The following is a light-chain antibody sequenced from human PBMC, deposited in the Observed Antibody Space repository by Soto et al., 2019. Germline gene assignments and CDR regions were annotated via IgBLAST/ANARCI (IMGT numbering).Light chain of an antibody. CDR3: SSYTSSSTPVV. Sequence: ASVSGSPGQSITISCTGTSSDVGGYNYVSWYQQHPGKAPKLMIYEVSNRPSGVSNRFSGSKSGNTASLTISGLQAEDEADYYCSSYTSSSTPVVFGGGTKVTV. CDR2: EVS. J-gene: IGLJ2*01. CDR1: SSDVGGYNY. V-gene: IGLV2-14*01.